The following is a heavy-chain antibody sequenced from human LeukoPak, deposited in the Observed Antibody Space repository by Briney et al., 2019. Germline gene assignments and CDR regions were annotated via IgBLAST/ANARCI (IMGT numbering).Heavy chain of an antibody. J-gene: IGHJ5*02. CDR2: IYSGGST. CDR1: GFTVSSNY. CDR3: AREDYGDYGWFDP. Sequence: PGGSLRLSCAASGFTVSSNYMSWVRQAPGKGLEWVSVIYSGGSTYYADSVKGRFTISRDNSKNTLYLQMNSLRAEDTAVYYCAREDYGDYGWFDPWGQGTLVTVSS. V-gene: IGHV3-66*02. D-gene: IGHD4-17*01.